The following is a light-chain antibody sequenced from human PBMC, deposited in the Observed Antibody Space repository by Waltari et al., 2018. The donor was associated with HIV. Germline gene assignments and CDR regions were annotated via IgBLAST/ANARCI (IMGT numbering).Light chain of an antibody. J-gene: IGLJ3*02. CDR1: SSDVGGYNY. Sequence: QSALTQPASVSGSPGQSITISCTGTSSDVGGYNYVSWYQQHPGQAPQLMIYDVSKRASGVSNRFSGSKSGNTASLTISGLQAEDEADYYCCSYAGSSTWVFGGGTKLTVL. CDR3: CSYAGSSTWV. CDR2: DVS. V-gene: IGLV2-23*02.